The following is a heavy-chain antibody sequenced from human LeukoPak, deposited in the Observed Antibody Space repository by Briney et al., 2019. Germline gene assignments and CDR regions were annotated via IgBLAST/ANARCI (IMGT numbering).Heavy chain of an antibody. V-gene: IGHV3-48*04. Sequence: PGGSLRLSCVASGITFSSYSMNWVRQAPGKGLEWVSYISSFSGTINYADSVKGRFTISRDNAKNSLYLQMNSLRAEDTAVYYCARAHNWKYGSFDFWGQGTLVTVSS. J-gene: IGHJ4*02. CDR2: ISSFSGTI. CDR1: GITFSSYS. CDR3: ARAHNWKYGSFDF. D-gene: IGHD1-7*01.